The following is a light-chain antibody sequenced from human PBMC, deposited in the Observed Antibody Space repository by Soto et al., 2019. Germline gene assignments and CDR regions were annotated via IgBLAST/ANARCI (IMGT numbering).Light chain of an antibody. Sequence: QSVLTQPASVSGSPGQSITISCTGTSSDVGGYNYVSWYQQHPVKAPKLMIYEVSNRPSGVSNRFSGSKSGNTASLSISGRQAADEADYYCSSYPSSSTVFGGVTKLTVL. CDR3: SSYPSSSTV. J-gene: IGLJ2*01. CDR1: SSDVGGYNY. CDR2: EVS. V-gene: IGLV2-14*01.